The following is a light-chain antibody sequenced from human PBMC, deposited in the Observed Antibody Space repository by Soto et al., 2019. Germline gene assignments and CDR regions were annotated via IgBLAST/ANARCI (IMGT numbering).Light chain of an antibody. J-gene: IGLJ2*01. CDR1: SSNIETNT. Sequence: QSVLTQPPSASGTPGQRVTISCSGSSSNIETNTVNWYQHLPGTAPKHLIYSNDQRPSGVPDRFSGSKSGTSASLAISGLQSEDEADYYCAAWDDSLNGVVFGGGTKLTGL. V-gene: IGLV1-44*01. CDR2: SND. CDR3: AAWDDSLNGVV.